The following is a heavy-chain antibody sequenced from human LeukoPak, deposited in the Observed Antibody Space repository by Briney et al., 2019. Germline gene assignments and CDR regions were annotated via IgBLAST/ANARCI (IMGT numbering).Heavy chain of an antibody. V-gene: IGHV3-30-3*01. CDR1: GFTSSSYA. J-gene: IGHJ6*03. CDR3: ASGAVHYYYYYMDV. CDR2: ISYDGSNK. Sequence: GESLRLSCAASGFTSSSYAMHWVRQAPGKGLEWVAVISYDGSNKYYADSVKGRFTISRDNSKNTLYLQMNSLRAEDTAVYYCASGAVHYYYYYMDVWGKGTTVTVSS. D-gene: IGHD6-19*01.